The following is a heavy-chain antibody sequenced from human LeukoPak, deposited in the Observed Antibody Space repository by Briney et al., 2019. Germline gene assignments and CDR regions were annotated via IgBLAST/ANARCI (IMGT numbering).Heavy chain of an antibody. CDR2: INHSGST. D-gene: IGHD3-22*01. V-gene: IGHV4-34*01. CDR1: GASFSAYF. Sequence: SETLSLTCGVYGASFSAYFWNWVRQSPGKGLEWIGEINHSGSTNYNPSLKSRVTISVDTSKNQFSLKLSSVTAADTAVYYCARSYDSSGYYHSTFDYWGQGTLVTVSS. CDR3: ARSYDSSGYYHSTFDY. J-gene: IGHJ4*02.